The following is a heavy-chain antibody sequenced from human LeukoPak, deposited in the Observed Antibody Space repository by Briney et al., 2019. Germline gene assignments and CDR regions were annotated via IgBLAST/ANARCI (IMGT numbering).Heavy chain of an antibody. CDR1: GGSISSSIYY. D-gene: IGHD3-9*01. V-gene: IGHV4-39*01. CDR3: ARRNNILTSYYLTFDS. Sequence: PSETLSLTCTVSGGSISSSIYYWGWIRQPPGKGLEWSGSIYYSGSTYYNPSLKSRVTISVDTSKNQFSLKLSSVTAADTAVYYCARRNNILTSYYLTFDSWGQGTLVTVSS. J-gene: IGHJ4*02. CDR2: IYYSGST.